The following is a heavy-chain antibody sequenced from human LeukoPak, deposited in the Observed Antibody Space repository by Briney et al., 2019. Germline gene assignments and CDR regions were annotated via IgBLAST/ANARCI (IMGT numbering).Heavy chain of an antibody. CDR1: GFTFSSYS. Sequence: PGGSLRLSCAASGFTFSSYSMNWVRQAPGKGLEWVSSVSSSSSYIYYADSVKGRFTISRDNAKNSLYLQMNSLRAEDTAVYYCATRGVTMVRGVDQNDYWGQGTLVTVSS. V-gene: IGHV3-21*01. CDR2: VSSSSSYI. D-gene: IGHD3-10*01. CDR3: ATRGVTMVRGVDQNDY. J-gene: IGHJ4*02.